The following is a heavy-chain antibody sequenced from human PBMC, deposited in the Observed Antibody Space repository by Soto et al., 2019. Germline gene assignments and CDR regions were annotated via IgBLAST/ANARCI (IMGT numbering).Heavy chain of an antibody. Sequence: GGSLRLSCAASGFTFSSYSMNWVRQAPGKGLEYVSAISSNGGSTYYADSVKGRFTISRDNSKNTLYLQMSSLRAEDTAVYYCVGYGDPYTANWFDPWGQGTLVTVSS. V-gene: IGHV3-64D*06. D-gene: IGHD4-17*01. J-gene: IGHJ5*02. CDR2: ISSNGGST. CDR1: GFTFSSYS. CDR3: VGYGDPYTANWFDP.